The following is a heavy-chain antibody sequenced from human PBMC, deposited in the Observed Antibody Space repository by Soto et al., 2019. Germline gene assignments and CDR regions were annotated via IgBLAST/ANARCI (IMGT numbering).Heavy chain of an antibody. CDR3: ARDRGLGSGWYGWFDP. CDR1: GGSISSYF. CDR2: IYYSEST. Sequence: SETLSLTCTVSGGSISSYFWSWIRQPPGKGLEWIGYIYYSESTNYNPSLKSRVTISVDTSKNQFSLKLSSVTAADTAVYYCARDRGLGSGWYGWFDPWGQGILVTVSS. D-gene: IGHD6-19*01. J-gene: IGHJ5*02. V-gene: IGHV4-59*01.